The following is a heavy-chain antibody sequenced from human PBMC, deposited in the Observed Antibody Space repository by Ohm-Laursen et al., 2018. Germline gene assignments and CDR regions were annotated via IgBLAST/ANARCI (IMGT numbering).Heavy chain of an antibody. CDR2: ISSDGTNN. CDR3: AAKSIRATTVDY. J-gene: IGHJ4*02. V-gene: IGHV3-30*03. Sequence: SSLRLSCAASGFTFSSYGMHWVRQAPGKGLEWVAVISSDGTNNYYADSVKGRFTISRDNSKNTLYLQTNSLRAEDTAVYYCAAKSIRATTVDYWGQGTLVIVSS. CDR1: GFTFSSYG. D-gene: IGHD4-17*01.